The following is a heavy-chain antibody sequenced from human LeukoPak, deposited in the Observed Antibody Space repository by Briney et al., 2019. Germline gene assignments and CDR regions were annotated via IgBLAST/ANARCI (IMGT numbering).Heavy chain of an antibody. J-gene: IGHJ6*02. CDR1: GFTFTSSA. CDR3: ASILKHEWEQTYYYYGMDV. D-gene: IGHD1-26*01. CDR2: MNPNSGNT. Sequence: GTSVKVSCKASGFTFTSSAMQWVRQATGQGLEWMGWMNPNSGNTGYAQKFQGRVTMTRNTSISTAYMELSSLRSEDTAVYYCASILKHEWEQTYYYYGMDVWGQGTTVTVSS. V-gene: IGHV1-8*02.